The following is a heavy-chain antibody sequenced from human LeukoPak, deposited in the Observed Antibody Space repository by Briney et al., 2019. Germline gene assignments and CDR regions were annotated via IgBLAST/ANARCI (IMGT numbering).Heavy chain of an antibody. CDR1: GYTFTAYY. D-gene: IGHD3-10*01. CDR2: ISTNSGST. Sequence: ASVKVSCKASGYTFTAYYLHWVRQAPGQGLEWMGWISTNSGSTNFAQKFKGRVTMTRDTSIATAYTDLTTLRSDDTAVYYCAREWNKYGSGSYFKLWGQGTLVTVSS. V-gene: IGHV1-2*02. J-gene: IGHJ4*02. CDR3: AREWNKYGSGSYFKL.